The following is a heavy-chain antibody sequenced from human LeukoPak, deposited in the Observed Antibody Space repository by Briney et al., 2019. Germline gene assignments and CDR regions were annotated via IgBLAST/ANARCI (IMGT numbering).Heavy chain of an antibody. CDR2: IIPIFGTA. J-gene: IGHJ6*03. V-gene: IGHV1-69*05. D-gene: IGHD3-3*01. Sequence: GASVKVSCKASGYTFTGYYMHWVRQAPGQGLEWMGGIIPIFGTANYAQKFQGRVTITTDESTSTAYMELSSLRSEDTAVYYCARVAPKGRYDFTPYYYYYYYMDVWGKGTTVTVSS. CDR1: GYTFTGYY. CDR3: ARVAPKGRYDFTPYYYYYYYMDV.